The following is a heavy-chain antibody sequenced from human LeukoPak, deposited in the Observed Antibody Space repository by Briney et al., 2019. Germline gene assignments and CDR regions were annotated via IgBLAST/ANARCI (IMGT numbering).Heavy chain of an antibody. J-gene: IGHJ4*02. V-gene: IGHV3-48*03. CDR3: ARDAVLRNIAAAGYFDY. D-gene: IGHD6-13*01. CDR1: GFTFSSYE. Sequence: GGSLRLSCAASGFTFSSYEMNWVRQAPGKGLEWVSYISSSGSTIYYADSVKGRFTISRANAKNSLYLQMNSLRAEDTALYYCARDAVLRNIAAAGYFDYWGQGTLVTVSS. CDR2: ISSSGSTI.